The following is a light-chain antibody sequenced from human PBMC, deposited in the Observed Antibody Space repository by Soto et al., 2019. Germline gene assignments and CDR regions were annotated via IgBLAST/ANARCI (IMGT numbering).Light chain of an antibody. J-gene: IGKJ1*01. V-gene: IGKV1-33*01. CDR2: DAS. Sequence: SQSPASLSASIGDTGTITCQASQSVTNSLTWYQQKPGKAPKLLIYDASTWETGVPSRFSGGGSGTDFTFTISSLQSEDFATYYCQQHKNLPPTFGQGTKVDIK. CDR3: QQHKNLPPT. CDR1: QSVTNS.